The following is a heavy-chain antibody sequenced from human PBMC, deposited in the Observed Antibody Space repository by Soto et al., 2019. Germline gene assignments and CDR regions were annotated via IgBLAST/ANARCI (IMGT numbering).Heavy chain of an antibody. CDR1: GDSVSSYSAA. V-gene: IGHV6-1*01. Sequence: SQTLSLTFAISGDSVSSYSAAWNWNRLSPSRGLEWLARTYYRSRWYNDYAVSVRSRITVNPDTSKNQFSLQLTSVTPEDTAVYYCAGTTSHQWYYMDVWGKGTTVTVSS. CDR2: TYYRSRWYN. D-gene: IGHD1-7*01. CDR3: AGTTSHQWYYMDV. J-gene: IGHJ6*03.